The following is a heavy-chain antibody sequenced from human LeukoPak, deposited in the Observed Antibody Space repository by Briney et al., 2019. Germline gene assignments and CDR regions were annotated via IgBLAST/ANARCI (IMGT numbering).Heavy chain of an antibody. Sequence: GGSLRLSCAASGFTFSSYSMNWVRQAPGKGLEWVSSISSSSSYIYYADSVKGRFTISRDNAKSSLYLQMNSLRAEDTAVYYCARGVYYYDSSGYFGIYYWGQGTLVTVSS. CDR3: ARGVYYYDSSGYFGIYY. CDR2: ISSSSSYI. J-gene: IGHJ4*02. D-gene: IGHD3-22*01. V-gene: IGHV3-21*01. CDR1: GFTFSSYS.